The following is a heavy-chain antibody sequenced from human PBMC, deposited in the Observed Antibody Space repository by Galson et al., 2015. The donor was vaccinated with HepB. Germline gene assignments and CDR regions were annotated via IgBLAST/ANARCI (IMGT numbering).Heavy chain of an antibody. Sequence: SVKVSCKASGHTFTSYDISWVRQAPGQGLEWMGWISAYNGNTNYARKLQGRVTMTTDTSTNTAYMELRSLRSDDTAMYYCARGTTVTRGYYYMDVWGKGTTVTVSS. D-gene: IGHD4-11*01. CDR1: GHTFTSYD. CDR2: ISAYNGNT. V-gene: IGHV1-18*01. J-gene: IGHJ6*03. CDR3: ARGTTVTRGYYYMDV.